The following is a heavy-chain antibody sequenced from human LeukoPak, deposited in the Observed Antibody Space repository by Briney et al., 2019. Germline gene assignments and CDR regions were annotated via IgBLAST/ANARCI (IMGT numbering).Heavy chain of an antibody. CDR2: ISGSGGST. Sequence: GGSLRLSCAVSGFPFSTAWLTWVRQAPGKGLEWVSAISGSGGSTYYADSVKGRFTISRDNSKNTLYLQMNSLRAEDTAVYYCAKVGAARPGYYYYYMDVWGKGTTVTVSS. D-gene: IGHD6-6*01. CDR3: AKVGAARPGYYYYYMDV. V-gene: IGHV3-23*01. J-gene: IGHJ6*03. CDR1: GFPFSTAW.